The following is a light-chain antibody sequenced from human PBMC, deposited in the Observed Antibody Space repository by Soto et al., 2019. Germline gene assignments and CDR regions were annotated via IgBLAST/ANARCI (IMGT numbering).Light chain of an antibody. CDR2: LEGSGSY. CDR1: SGHSSYI. Sequence: QPVLTQSSSASASLGSSVSLTCTLSSGHSSYIIAWHQQQPGKAPRYLMKLEGSGSYNKGSGVPDRFSGSSSGADCYLTISNLQFEDEADYYCETWDSNTYVFGTGTKLTVL. J-gene: IGLJ1*01. V-gene: IGLV4-60*02. CDR3: ETWDSNTYV.